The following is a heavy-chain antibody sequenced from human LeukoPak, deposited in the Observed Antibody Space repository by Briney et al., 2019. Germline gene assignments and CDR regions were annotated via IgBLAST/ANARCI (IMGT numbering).Heavy chain of an antibody. J-gene: IGHJ6*02. D-gene: IGHD2-2*01. CDR3: ARDDCSSPSCYRNGLYYYYGMDV. V-gene: IGHV3-21*01. CDR1: GFTFSSYS. Sequence: NPGESLRLSCAASGFTFSSYSRNWVRQAPGKGLEWVSSISSSSSYIYYADSVKRRFSISRDNAKNSLYLQMNSLRADDTAVYYCARDDCSSPSCYRNGLYYYYGMDVWGQGTTVTVSS. CDR2: ISSSSSYI.